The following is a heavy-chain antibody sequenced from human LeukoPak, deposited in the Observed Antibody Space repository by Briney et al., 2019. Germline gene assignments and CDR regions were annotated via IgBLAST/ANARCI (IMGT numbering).Heavy chain of an antibody. CDR2: ISAYNGNT. J-gene: IGHJ4*02. V-gene: IGHV1-18*01. CDR1: GYTFTSYG. CDR3: ARDVAGPHYYDSSGYYKY. D-gene: IGHD3-22*01. Sequence: ASVKVSCKAPGYTFTSYGISWVRQAPGQGLEWMGWISAYNGNTNYAQKLQGRVTMTTDTSTSTAYMELRSLRSDDTAVYYCARDVAGPHYYDSSGYYKYWGQGTLVTVSS.